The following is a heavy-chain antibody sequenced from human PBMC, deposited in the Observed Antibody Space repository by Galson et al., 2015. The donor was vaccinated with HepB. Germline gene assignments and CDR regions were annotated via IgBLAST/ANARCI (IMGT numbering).Heavy chain of an antibody. D-gene: IGHD3-22*01. CDR3: ARASRPLDYDSSGYNDY. CDR2: ISSSGSTI. J-gene: IGHJ4*02. Sequence: SLRLSCAASGFTFSSYEMNWVRQAPGKGLEWVSYISSSGSTIYYADSVKGRFTISRDNAKNSLYLQMNSLRAEDTAVYYCARASRPLDYDSSGYNDYWGQGTLVTVSS. CDR1: GFTFSSYE. V-gene: IGHV3-48*03.